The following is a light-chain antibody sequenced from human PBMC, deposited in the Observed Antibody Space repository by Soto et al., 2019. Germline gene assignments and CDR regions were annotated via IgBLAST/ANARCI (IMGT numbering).Light chain of an antibody. V-gene: IGKV1-12*01. CDR1: QSIGTY. Sequence: DIQMTQSPSSLSASVGDRVTITCRASQSIGTYLHWYQQKPGKAPKLLIYAASNLQSGVPSRFSGSGSGTDFTLTISSLQPEDSATYYCQQANSFPWTFGQGTKV. CDR2: AAS. J-gene: IGKJ1*01. CDR3: QQANSFPWT.